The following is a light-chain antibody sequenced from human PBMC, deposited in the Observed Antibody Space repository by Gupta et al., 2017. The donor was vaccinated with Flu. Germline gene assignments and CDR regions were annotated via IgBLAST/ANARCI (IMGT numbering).Light chain of an antibody. V-gene: IGLV4-69*01. CDR3: QTWGNGVVV. J-gene: IGLJ2*01. CDR1: SGHSSYP. CDR2: VNSDGRH. Sequence: QPVLPQSPSASASLGTSVTLTCVLDSGHSSYPIARLQQQPAGGPRYLMRVNSDGRHTKGDGPPDRFSGSGSGAVRYLTISSLQSEDESDYYCQTWGNGVVVFGGGTKLTVL.